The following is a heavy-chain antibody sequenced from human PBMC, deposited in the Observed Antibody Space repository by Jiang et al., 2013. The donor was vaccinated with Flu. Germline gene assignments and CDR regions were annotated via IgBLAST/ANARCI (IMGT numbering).Heavy chain of an antibody. CDR3: ARAFRGD. CDR2: INHSGST. D-gene: IGHD3-10*01. V-gene: IGHV4-34*01. Sequence: LLKPSETLSLTCAVYGGSFSGYYWSWIRQPPGKGLEWIGEINHSGSTNYNPSLKSRVTISVDTSKNQFSLKLSSVTAADTAVYYCARAFRGDWGQGTLVTVSS. CDR1: GGSFSGYY. J-gene: IGHJ4*02.